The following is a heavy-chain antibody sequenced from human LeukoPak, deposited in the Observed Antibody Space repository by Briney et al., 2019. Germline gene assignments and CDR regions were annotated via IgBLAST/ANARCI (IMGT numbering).Heavy chain of an antibody. CDR2: ISSSSSYI. J-gene: IGHJ4*02. CDR3: ARDTSIAARPRYFDC. Sequence: GGSLRLSCAASGFTFSSYSMNWVRQAPGKGLEWVSSISSSSSYIYYADSVKGRFTISRDNAKNSLYLQMNSLRAEDTAVYYCARDTSIAARPRYFDCWGQGTLVTVSS. D-gene: IGHD6-6*01. V-gene: IGHV3-21*01. CDR1: GFTFSSYS.